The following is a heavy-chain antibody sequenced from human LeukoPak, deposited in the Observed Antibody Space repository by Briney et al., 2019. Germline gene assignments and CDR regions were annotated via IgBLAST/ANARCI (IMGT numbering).Heavy chain of an antibody. V-gene: IGHV3-72*01. J-gene: IGHJ5*02. CDR3: GDLGSAGTDR. CDR2: IRNKADGYTT. CDR1: GFTFSPHY. Sequence: PGGSLRLSCAASGFTFSPHYMDWVRQSPGQGPEWVGLIRNKADGYTTIYAASVKGRFTISRDDSKNSIYLQMDSPKTEDTAMYYCGDLGSAGTDRWGQGTLVTVSS. D-gene: IGHD3-10*01.